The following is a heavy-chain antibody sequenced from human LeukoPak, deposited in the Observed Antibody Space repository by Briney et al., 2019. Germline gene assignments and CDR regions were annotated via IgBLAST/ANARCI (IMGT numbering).Heavy chain of an antibody. D-gene: IGHD5-24*01. CDR3: ARATPGGLHGYSFDY. Sequence: VASVKVSCKASGYTFKNYDINWVRQATGQGLEWMGWMNPNSGNTGFAQKFQDRVSMTRDTSINTAYMELTSLRSGDTAVYYCARATPGGLHGYSFDYWGQGTLVTVSS. CDR1: GYTFKNYD. V-gene: IGHV1-8*02. J-gene: IGHJ4*02. CDR2: MNPNSGNT.